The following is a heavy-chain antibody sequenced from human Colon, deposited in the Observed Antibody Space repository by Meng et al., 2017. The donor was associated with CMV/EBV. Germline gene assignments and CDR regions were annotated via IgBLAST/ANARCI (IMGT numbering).Heavy chain of an antibody. CDR3: ARSPLPAALNWFDP. CDR1: GGPFNSNA. D-gene: IGHD2-2*01. Sequence: SVKVSCKMSGGPFNSNAISWVRQAPGQGLEWMGGLIPIFGTPKYAQKFQGRVTITADASTTTMYMKLTSLTSDDTAVYYCARSPLPAALNWFDPWGQGTLVTVSS. CDR2: LIPIFGTP. V-gene: IGHV1-69*13. J-gene: IGHJ5*02.